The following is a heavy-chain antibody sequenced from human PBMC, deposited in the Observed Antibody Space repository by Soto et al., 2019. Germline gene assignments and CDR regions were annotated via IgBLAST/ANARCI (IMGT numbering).Heavy chain of an antibody. V-gene: IGHV4-30-4*01. CDR1: GDSISTVDYF. J-gene: IGHJ4*02. CDR3: ARAPGNRWLQLGYFDY. D-gene: IGHD5-12*01. CDR2: IYKSTTT. Sequence: SETLSLTCSVSGDSISTVDYFWAWIRQPPGQALEYIGYIYKSTTTYYNPSFESRVAISLDTSKSQFSLNVTSVTAADTAVYYCARAPGNRWLQLGYFDYWGQGTLVTVS.